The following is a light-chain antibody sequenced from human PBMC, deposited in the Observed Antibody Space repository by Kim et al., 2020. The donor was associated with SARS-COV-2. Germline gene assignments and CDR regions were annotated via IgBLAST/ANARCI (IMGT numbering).Light chain of an antibody. V-gene: IGLV2-8*01. J-gene: IGLJ2*01. CDR2: EVN. CDR3: SSYAGSNNFVV. Sequence: QSVLTQPPSASGSPGQSVTISCTGTSSDIGAYNYVSWYQQYPGKAPKLIMCEVNQRPLGVPDRFSGSKSGLTASLTVSGLQVEDEADYYCSSYAGSNNFVVFGGGTQLTVL. CDR1: SSDIGAYNY.